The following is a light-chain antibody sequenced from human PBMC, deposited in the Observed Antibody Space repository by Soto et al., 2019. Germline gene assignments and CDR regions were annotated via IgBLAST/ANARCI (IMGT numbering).Light chain of an antibody. V-gene: IGKV1-27*01. J-gene: IGKJ4*01. CDR2: AAS. CDR1: QGISNY. Sequence: DIQMTQSPSSLSASVGDRVTTTCRASQGISNYLAWYQQKPGKVPKLLIYAASTLQSGVPSRFSGSGSGTDFTLTISSLQHEDVATYYCQKYNSAPLTFGGGTKVDIK. CDR3: QKYNSAPLT.